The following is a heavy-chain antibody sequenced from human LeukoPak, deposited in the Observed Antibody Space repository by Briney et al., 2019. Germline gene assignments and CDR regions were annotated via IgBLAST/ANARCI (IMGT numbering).Heavy chain of an antibody. Sequence: GGSLRLPCAASGFTFSSYWMSWVRQAPGKGLEWVANIKQDGSEKYYVDSVKGRFTISRDNAKNSLYLQMNSLRAEDTAVYYCARDPGRVTMVRGVIPSQRYYFDYWGQGTLVTVSS. CDR1: GFTFSSYW. J-gene: IGHJ4*02. V-gene: IGHV3-7*01. D-gene: IGHD3-10*01. CDR3: ARDPGRVTMVRGVIPSQRYYFDY. CDR2: IKQDGSEK.